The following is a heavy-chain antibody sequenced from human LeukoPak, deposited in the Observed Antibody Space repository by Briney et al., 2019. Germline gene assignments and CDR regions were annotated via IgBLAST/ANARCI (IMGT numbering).Heavy chain of an antibody. D-gene: IGHD3-10*01. Sequence: SETLSLTCTVSGGSISCYYWSWIRQPPGKGLEWIGYISNTGSTNYNPSLKSRVTISVDTSKNQFSLKLSSVTAADTAVYYCARDIVDYYGSGSYPYGMDVWGQGTTVSVSS. J-gene: IGHJ6*02. CDR3: ARDIVDYYGSGSYPYGMDV. CDR2: ISNTGST. V-gene: IGHV4-59*01. CDR1: GGSISCYY.